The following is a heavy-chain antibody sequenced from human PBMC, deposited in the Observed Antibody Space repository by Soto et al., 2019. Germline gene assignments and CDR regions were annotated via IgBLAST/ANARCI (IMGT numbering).Heavy chain of an antibody. CDR2: INAGNGNT. D-gene: IGHD4-17*01. V-gene: IGHV1-3*01. CDR1: GYTFTSYA. CDR3: AADRGDYGFDY. Sequence: AAVKVSCKASGYTFTSYAMHWVRQAPGQRLEWMGWINAGNGNTKYSQKFQGRVTITRDTSASTAYMELSSLRSEDTAAYYCAADRGDYGFDYWGQGTLVTVSS. J-gene: IGHJ4*02.